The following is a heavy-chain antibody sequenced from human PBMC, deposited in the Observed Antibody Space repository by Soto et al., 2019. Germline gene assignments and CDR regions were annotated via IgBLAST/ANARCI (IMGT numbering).Heavy chain of an antibody. CDR3: AKVVDTYDSSGYYYFDH. CDR2: IGGSGGRT. CDR1: GFTFSNDA. J-gene: IGHJ4*02. Sequence: EVQLLESGGGLIQPGGSLRLSCAASGFTFSNDAMSWVRQAPGKGLEWVSGIGGSGGRTYYTDSVKGRFTISRDNSKNTLYLQMSSLRAEDTAVYHWAKVVDTYDSSGYYYFDHWGQGTLVTVSS. V-gene: IGHV3-23*01. D-gene: IGHD3-22*01.